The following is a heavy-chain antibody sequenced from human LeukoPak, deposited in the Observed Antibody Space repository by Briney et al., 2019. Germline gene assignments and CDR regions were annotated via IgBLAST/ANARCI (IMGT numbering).Heavy chain of an antibody. D-gene: IGHD1-26*01. CDR2: ISSSSSYI. J-gene: IGHJ3*02. V-gene: IGHV3-21*01. Sequence: GGSLRLSCAASGFTFSSYSMNWVRQAPGKGLEWVSFISSSSSYIYYADSVKGRFTISRDNAKNSLYLQMNSLRAEDTAVYYCAREGGRELRHAFDIWGQGTMVTVSS. CDR3: AREGGRELRHAFDI. CDR1: GFTFSSYS.